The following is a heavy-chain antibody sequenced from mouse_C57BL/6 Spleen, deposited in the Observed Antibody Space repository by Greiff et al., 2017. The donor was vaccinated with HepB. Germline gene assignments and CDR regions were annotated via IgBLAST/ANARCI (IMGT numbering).Heavy chain of an antibody. CDR3: AKERPMITTYYFDY. D-gene: IGHD2-4*01. CDR2: IYPRSGNT. J-gene: IGHJ2*01. V-gene: IGHV1-81*01. Sequence: VQLQQSGAELARPGASVKLSCKASGYTFTSYGISWVKQRTGQGLEWIGEIYPRSGNTYYNEKFKGKATLTADKSSSTAYMELRSLTSEDSAVYLCAKERPMITTYYFDYWGQGTTLTVSS. CDR1: GYTFTSYG.